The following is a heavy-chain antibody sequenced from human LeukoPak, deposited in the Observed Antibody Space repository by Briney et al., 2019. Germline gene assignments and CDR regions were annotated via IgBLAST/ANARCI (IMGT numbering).Heavy chain of an antibody. CDR2: ISGSGGST. CDR1: GFTFSSYA. D-gene: IGHD6-13*01. Sequence: PGGSLRLSCAASGFTFSSYAMSWVRQAPGKGLEWVSAISGSGGSTYYADSVKGRFTISRDNSKNTLYLQMNSLRAEDTAVYYCAKGLTGAAGPLGWFDPWGQGALVTVSS. CDR3: AKGLTGAAGPLGWFDP. V-gene: IGHV3-23*01. J-gene: IGHJ5*02.